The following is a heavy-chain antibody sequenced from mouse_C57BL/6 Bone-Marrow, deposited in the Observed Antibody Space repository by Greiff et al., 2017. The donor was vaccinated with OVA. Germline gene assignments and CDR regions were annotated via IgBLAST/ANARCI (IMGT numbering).Heavy chain of an antibody. CDR1: GFTFSSYA. Sequence: EVQLVESGGGLVKPGGSLKLSCAASGFTFSSYAMSWVRQTPEKRLEWVATISDGGSYTYYPDNVKGRFTISRDNAKNNLYLQMSHLKSEDTAMYYCAREGGCGRIFFAYWGQGTLVTVSA. V-gene: IGHV5-4*01. J-gene: IGHJ3*01. D-gene: IGHD1-1*01. CDR2: ISDGGSYT. CDR3: AREGGCGRIFFAY.